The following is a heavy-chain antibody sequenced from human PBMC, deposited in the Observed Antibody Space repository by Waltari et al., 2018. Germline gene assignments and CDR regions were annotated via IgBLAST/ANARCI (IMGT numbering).Heavy chain of an antibody. CDR2: IIPIFGTE. D-gene: IGHD1-26*01. CDR1: GGTFSSYA. J-gene: IGHJ4*02. CDR3: ARDRSGSYLYYFDY. V-gene: IGHV1-69*01. Sequence: QVQLVQSGAEVKKPGSSVQVSCKASGGTFSSYAISWVRQAPGQGLEWMGGIIPIFGTENYAQKFQGRVTSTADEATSTAYMELSSLRSEDTAVYYCARDRSGSYLYYFDYWGQGTLVTVSS.